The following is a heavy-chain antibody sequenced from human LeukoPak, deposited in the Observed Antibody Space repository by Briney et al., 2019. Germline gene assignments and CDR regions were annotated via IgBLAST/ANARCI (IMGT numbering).Heavy chain of an antibody. CDR3: AKRGVVIRVILVGFHKEAYYFDS. V-gene: IGHV3-23*01. CDR2: ISDRGGST. D-gene: IGHD3-22*01. Sequence: GGSLRLSCAVSGITLSNYGMSWVRQAPGEGLECVAGISDRGGSTNYAGSVKGRFTISRENPKNTVYLQRNSLRAEDTAVYFCAKRGVVIRVILVGFHKEAYYFDSWGQGALVTVSS. J-gene: IGHJ4*02. CDR1: GITLSNYG.